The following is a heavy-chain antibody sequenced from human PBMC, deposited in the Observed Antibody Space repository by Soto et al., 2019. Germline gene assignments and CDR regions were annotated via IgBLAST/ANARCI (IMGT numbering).Heavy chain of an antibody. D-gene: IGHD5-18*01. CDR3: ARERGIRYSYGPIGYFDY. Sequence: SETLSLTCAVDGGSFSGYYWSWIRQPPGKGLEWIGEINHSGSTNYNPSLKSRVTISVDTSKNQFSLKLSSVTAADTAVYYCARERGIRYSYGPIGYFDYWGQXTLVTVSS. CDR1: GGSFSGYY. V-gene: IGHV4-34*01. CDR2: INHSGST. J-gene: IGHJ4*02.